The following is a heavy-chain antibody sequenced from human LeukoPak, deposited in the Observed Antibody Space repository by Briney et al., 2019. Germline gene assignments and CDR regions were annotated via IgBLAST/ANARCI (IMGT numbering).Heavy chain of an antibody. CDR2: ITSEAYGETK. J-gene: IGHJ4*02. CDR1: GFTFGDFA. Sequence: KTGGSLRLSCAGSGFTFGDFAVNWIRQAPGKGLEWVSFITSEAYGETKEYDASVRGRFTVSRDDPRSVAHLQMNSLKSEDTAVYYCGRALFKEVGGWYFDYWAQGTVVTVSS. CDR3: GRALFKEVGGWYFDY. V-gene: IGHV3-49*05. D-gene: IGHD1-26*01.